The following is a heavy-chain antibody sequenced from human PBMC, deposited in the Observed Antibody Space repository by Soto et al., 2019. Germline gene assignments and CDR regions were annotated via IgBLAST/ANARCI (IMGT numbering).Heavy chain of an antibody. CDR3: ARDRLELRGAWFDR. V-gene: IGHV1-69*13. J-gene: IGHJ5*02. CDR1: GGTFSSYA. D-gene: IGHD1-7*01. Sequence: ASVKVSCKASGGTFSSYAISWVRQAPGQGLEWMGGIIPIFGTANYAQKFQGRVTITADESTSTAYMELGSLRSEDTAGYYCARDRLELRGAWFDRWGKGTLVTVSS. CDR2: IIPIFGTA.